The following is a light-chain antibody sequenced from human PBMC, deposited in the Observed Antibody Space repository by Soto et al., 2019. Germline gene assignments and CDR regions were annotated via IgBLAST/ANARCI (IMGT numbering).Light chain of an antibody. J-gene: IGKJ1*01. CDR2: GAY. CDR3: QQDINLWT. Sequence: EIVMTQSPATLSVSPGERVTLSCRASQSVSSNLAWYQQKPGQSPRLLIYGAYTRATGIPARFRGSGCGSEFTLTISSLQSEDFAVYYCQQDINLWTFGQGTKVEIK. CDR1: QSVSSN. V-gene: IGKV3-15*01.